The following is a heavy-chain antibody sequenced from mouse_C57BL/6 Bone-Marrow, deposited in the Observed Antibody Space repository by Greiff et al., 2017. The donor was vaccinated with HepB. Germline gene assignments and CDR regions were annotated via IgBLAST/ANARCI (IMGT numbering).Heavy chain of an antibody. Sequence: LQESGAELVKPGASVKMSCKASGYTFTSYWITWVKQRPGQGLEWIGDIYPGSGSTNYNEKFKSKATLTVDTSSSTAYMQLSSLTSEDSAVYYCARDYYGLRDYWGQGTSVTVSS. CDR3: ARDYYGLRDY. CDR1: GYTFTSYW. V-gene: IGHV1-55*01. D-gene: IGHD1-1*01. CDR2: IYPGSGST. J-gene: IGHJ4*01.